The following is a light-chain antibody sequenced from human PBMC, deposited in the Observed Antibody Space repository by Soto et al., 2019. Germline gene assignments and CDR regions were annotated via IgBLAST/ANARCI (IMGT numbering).Light chain of an antibody. V-gene: IGKV1-12*01. CDR2: TGS. J-gene: IGKJ5*01. Sequence: DSQMTQSPSSASACVGDRVTITCRASQAIDSSLAWYQQKPGEAPKLLIFTGSLLHSGVPPRFSGSGSGTDFTLSINSLQPEDFETYYCQQAYSFPITFGQGTRLEIK. CDR1: QAIDSS. CDR3: QQAYSFPIT.